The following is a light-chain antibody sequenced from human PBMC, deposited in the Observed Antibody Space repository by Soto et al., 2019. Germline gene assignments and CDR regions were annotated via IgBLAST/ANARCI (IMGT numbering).Light chain of an antibody. J-gene: IGKJ3*01. CDR2: LGS. Sequence: DIVMTQSPLSLPVTPGEPASISCRSSQSLLHSNGYNYLDWYLQKPGQSPQLLIYLGSNRGSGVPDRFSGSGSGKNFTLKISRVEAEDVGVYYCMQALQTPFTFGPGTKVDIK. V-gene: IGKV2-28*01. CDR3: MQALQTPFT. CDR1: QSLLHSNGYNY.